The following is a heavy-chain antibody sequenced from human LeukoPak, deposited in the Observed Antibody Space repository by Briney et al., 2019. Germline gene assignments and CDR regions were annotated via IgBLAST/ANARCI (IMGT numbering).Heavy chain of an antibody. V-gene: IGHV4-39*01. Sequence: PSETLSLTCTVSGGSISSNDYYWDWIRQPPGMGLEYIGSIYYSGSTYYNPSLKSRVTISVDTSKNQFSLKLSSVTAADTAVYYCARHRGSSSLFDYWGQRTLVTVSS. CDR1: GGSISSNDYY. CDR3: ARHRGSSSLFDY. D-gene: IGHD6-6*01. CDR2: IYYSGST. J-gene: IGHJ4*02.